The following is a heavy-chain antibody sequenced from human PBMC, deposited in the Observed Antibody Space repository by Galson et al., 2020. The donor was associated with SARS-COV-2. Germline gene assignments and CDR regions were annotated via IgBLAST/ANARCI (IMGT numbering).Heavy chain of an antibody. Sequence: GESLKISYKASGYSFTNYWIAWVRQMPGKGLEWMGIIFPGDSKTRYSPSFQGQVTISADKSISTAYLQWTSLKASDTAIYYCARRKGPERGSYYCAMDGWGQGTTVTVSS. V-gene: IGHV5-51*01. J-gene: IGHJ6*02. CDR1: GYSFTNYW. D-gene: IGHD3-10*01. CDR3: ARRKGPERGSYYCAMDG. CDR2: IFPGDSKT.